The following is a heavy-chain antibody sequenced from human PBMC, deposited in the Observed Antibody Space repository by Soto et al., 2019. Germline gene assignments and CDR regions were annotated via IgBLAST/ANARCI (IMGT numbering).Heavy chain of an antibody. CDR1: VFTFISYC. V-gene: IGHV3-33*01. Sequence: VVSLILSCSSSVFTFISYCMHLFLQAPGNWLEWVAVIWYDVINKYHTDSVKVLFTISRDNSKSTLYLQMNSLRAEDTAVYYCARDNNKDMVKEVWGKRHTVNVSS. CDR3: ARDNNKDMVKEV. D-gene: IGHD5-18*01. J-gene: IGHJ6*04. CDR2: IWYDVINK.